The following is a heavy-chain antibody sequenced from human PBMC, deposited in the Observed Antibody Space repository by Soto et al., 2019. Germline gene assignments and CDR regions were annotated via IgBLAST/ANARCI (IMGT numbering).Heavy chain of an antibody. D-gene: IGHD2-15*01. V-gene: IGHV3-9*01. CDR3: AKDIIPFWPGCSGGSCYRAAFDY. Sequence: EVQLVESGGGLVQPGRSLRLSCAASGFTFDDYAMHWVRQAPGKGLEWVSGISWNIGSIGYADSVKGRFTLSRDNATHSLYLQMNSLRAEDTALYYCAKDIIPFWPGCSGGSCYRAAFDYWCQGTLVTVSS. J-gene: IGHJ4*02. CDR2: ISWNIGSI. CDR1: GFTFDDYA.